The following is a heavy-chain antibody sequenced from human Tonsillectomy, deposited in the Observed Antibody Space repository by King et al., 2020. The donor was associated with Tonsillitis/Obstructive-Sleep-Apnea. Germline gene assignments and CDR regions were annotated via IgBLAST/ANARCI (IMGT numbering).Heavy chain of an antibody. J-gene: IGHJ6*03. D-gene: IGHD2-2*01. CDR1: RFTFSNYC. CDR3: ARARSSTSTHYYYYMDV. Sequence: LVESGGGLVQPGGSLRLSCAASRFTFSNYCMTWVRQAPGKGLEWVANIKQDGSEKYYVDSVKGRFTISRDNAKNSLYLQMNGLRVEDTAVYYCARARSSTSTHYYYYMDVWGKGTTVTVSS. CDR2: IKQDGSEK. V-gene: IGHV3-7*04.